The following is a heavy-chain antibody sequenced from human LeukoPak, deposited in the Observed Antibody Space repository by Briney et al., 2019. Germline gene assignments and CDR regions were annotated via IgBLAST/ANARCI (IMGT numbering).Heavy chain of an antibody. D-gene: IGHD2-8*01. V-gene: IGHV4-4*07. CDR2: IYASGST. J-gene: IGHJ6*03. CDR1: GDSMSDSY. Sequence: SSETLSLTCTVSGDSMSDSYWSWIRQPAGKGLEWIGRIYASGSTNYNPSLKSRVTLSVDTSSNQFSLTLSSVTAADTAVYHCARDIRSHNGPGGYYYYYMDVWGKGTTVTVSS. CDR3: ARDIRSHNGPGGYYYYYMDV.